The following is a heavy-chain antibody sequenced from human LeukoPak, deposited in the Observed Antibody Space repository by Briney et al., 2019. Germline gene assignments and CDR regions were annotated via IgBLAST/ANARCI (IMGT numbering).Heavy chain of an antibody. CDR3: ARRSAYGSGSYYVDY. J-gene: IGHJ4*02. CDR1: GYTFTGYY. CDR2: MNPNSGNT. D-gene: IGHD3-10*01. Sequence: ASVKVSCKASGYTFTGYYIHWVRQAPGQGLEWMGWMNPNSGNTGYAQKFQGRVTITRNTSITTTYMELSSLRSEDTAVYYCARRSAYGSGSYYVDYWGQGTLVTVSS. V-gene: IGHV1-8*03.